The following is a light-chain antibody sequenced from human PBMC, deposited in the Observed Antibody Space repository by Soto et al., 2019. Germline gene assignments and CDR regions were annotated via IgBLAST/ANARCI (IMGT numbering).Light chain of an antibody. CDR3: QAWDSSTVV. Sequence: SYELTQPHSVSVSPGQTASITCSGDKLGDKYACWYQQKPGQSPVLVIYQDSKRPSGIPERFSGANSGNTATLTIGGTQAMDEADYFCQAWDSSTVVVGGGTKLTVL. V-gene: IGLV3-1*01. J-gene: IGLJ2*01. CDR2: QDS. CDR1: KLGDKY.